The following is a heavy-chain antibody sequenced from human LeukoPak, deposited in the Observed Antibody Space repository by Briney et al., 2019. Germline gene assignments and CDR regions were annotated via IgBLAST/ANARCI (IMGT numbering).Heavy chain of an antibody. J-gene: IGHJ4*02. CDR1: GFPFSSYE. CDR3: ARGHSCSGGSCFFDY. V-gene: IGHV3-48*03. CDR2: ISSSGSTI. Sequence: GGSLRLSCAASGFPFSSYEMNWVRKPPGKGLEWVSSISSSGSTIYYADSVKGRFTISRDNAKNSLYLQMNSLRAEDTAVYYCARGHSCSGGSCFFDYWGQGTLVTVSS. D-gene: IGHD2-15*01.